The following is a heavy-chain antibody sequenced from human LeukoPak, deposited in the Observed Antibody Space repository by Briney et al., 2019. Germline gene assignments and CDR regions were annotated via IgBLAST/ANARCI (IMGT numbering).Heavy chain of an antibody. V-gene: IGHV1-2*02. CDR2: INPNSGGT. Sequence: GASVKVSCKASGYSFTGHYVHWLRQAPGQGLEWMGRINPNSGGTNYAQRLQGRVTMTRDTSISTAYMELSRLRSDDTAVYYCARITLAQPPSSGPSDWFDPWGQGTLVTVSS. CDR3: ARITLAQPPSSGPSDWFDP. D-gene: IGHD6-19*01. CDR1: GYSFTGHY. J-gene: IGHJ5*02.